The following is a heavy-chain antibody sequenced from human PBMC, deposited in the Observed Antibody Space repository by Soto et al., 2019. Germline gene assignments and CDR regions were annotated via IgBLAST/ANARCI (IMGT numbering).Heavy chain of an antibody. J-gene: IGHJ6*02. CDR1: EYTFTSYL. D-gene: IGHD6-19*01. CDR3: ACQWLVRGDREGTRDHKAMDV. V-gene: IGHV5-10-1*01. Sequence: GESLKISFKGSEYTFTSYLINWVRQMPGKGLEWMGRIDPYDSYTNYSPSFQGHVSISVDKSISTAYLQWSSLKAYDTSIYYCACQWLVRGDREGTRDHKAMDVWGQGTTVAVCS. CDR2: IDPYDSYT.